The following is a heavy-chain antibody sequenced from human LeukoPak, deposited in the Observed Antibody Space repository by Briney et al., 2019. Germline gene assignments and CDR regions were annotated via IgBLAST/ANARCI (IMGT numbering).Heavy chain of an antibody. D-gene: IGHD3-22*01. J-gene: IGHJ4*02. CDR1: GYTFTSYG. Sequence: ASVKVSCKTSGYTFTSYGINWVRQAPGQGLEWMGWISSFNGKTNYAQKLQGRVTLTTDTSTSTAYMELRSLRSDDTAVYYCASSAHYYDSSGYYDYRGFDYWGQGTLVTVSS. CDR2: ISSFNGKT. V-gene: IGHV1-18*01. CDR3: ASSAHYYDSSGYYDYRGFDY.